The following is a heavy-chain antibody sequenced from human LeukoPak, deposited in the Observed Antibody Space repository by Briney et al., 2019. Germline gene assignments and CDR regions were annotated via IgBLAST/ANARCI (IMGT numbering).Heavy chain of an antibody. CDR2: ISAYNGNT. V-gene: IGHV1-18*01. CDR3: ARDRYCSSTSCFNWFDP. Sequence: ASVKVSCKASGYTFTSYGISWVQQAPGQGLEWMGWISAYNGNTNYAQKLQGRVTMTTDTSTSTAYMELRSLRSDDTAVYYCARDRYCSSTSCFNWFDPWGQGTLVTVSS. CDR1: GYTFTSYG. D-gene: IGHD2-2*01. J-gene: IGHJ5*02.